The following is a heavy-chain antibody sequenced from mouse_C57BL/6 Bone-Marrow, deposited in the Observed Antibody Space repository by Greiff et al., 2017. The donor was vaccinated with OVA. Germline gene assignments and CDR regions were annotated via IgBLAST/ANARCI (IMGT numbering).Heavy chain of an antibody. CDR3: ARPLYYYGSSYGGYFDY. CDR2: IYPRSGNT. Sequence: QVQLQQSGAELARPGASVKLSCKASGYTFTSYGISWVKQRTGQGLEWIGEIYPRSGNTYYNEKFKGKATLTADKSSSTAYMELRSLTSEDSAVYFCARPLYYYGSSYGGYFDYWGQGTTLTVSS. CDR1: GYTFTSYG. J-gene: IGHJ2*01. D-gene: IGHD1-1*01. V-gene: IGHV1-81*01.